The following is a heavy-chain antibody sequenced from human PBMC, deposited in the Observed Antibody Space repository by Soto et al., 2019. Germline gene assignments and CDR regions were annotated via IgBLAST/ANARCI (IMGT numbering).Heavy chain of an antibody. J-gene: IGHJ4*02. CDR3: ARGSYSGYERRVDY. D-gene: IGHD5-12*01. CDR2: IQDTGST. Sequence: SETLSLTCTFSGGSMSTYYWTWIRQPPGKGLEWIGYIQDTGSTNYSPSLKSRATISLDTSKNQFSLRLSSVTGANTAVYYCARGSYSGYERRVDYWGQGTLVTVSS. V-gene: IGHV4-59*01. CDR1: GGSMSTYY.